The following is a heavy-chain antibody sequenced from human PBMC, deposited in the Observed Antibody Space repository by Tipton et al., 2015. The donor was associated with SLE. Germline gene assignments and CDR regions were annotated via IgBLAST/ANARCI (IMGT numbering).Heavy chain of an antibody. J-gene: IGHJ6*02. CDR1: GGSFSDYS. D-gene: IGHD3-3*01. Sequence: TLSLTCAVYGGSFSDYSWSWIRQPPGKGLEWIGEINHSGSTNYNPSLKSRVTISVDTSKIQFSLKLSSVTAADTAVYYCARGRLLEWLSTYYYYYGMDVWGHGTTVTVSS. CDR3: ARGRLLEWLSTYYYYYGMDV. CDR2: INHSGST. V-gene: IGHV4-34*01.